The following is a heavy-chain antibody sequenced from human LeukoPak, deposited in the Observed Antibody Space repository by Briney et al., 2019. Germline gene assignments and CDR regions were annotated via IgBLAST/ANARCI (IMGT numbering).Heavy chain of an antibody. V-gene: IGHV3-33*08. CDR3: ARAPSGYDSSGYRWRGDFDY. Sequence: PGGSLRLSCAASGFTLSSYAMSWVRQAPGKGLEWVAVIWYDGSNKYYADSVKGRFTISRDNSKNTLYLQMNSLRAEDTAVYYCARAPSGYDSSGYRWRGDFDYWGQGTLVTVSS. CDR1: GFTLSSYA. D-gene: IGHD3-22*01. CDR2: IWYDGSNK. J-gene: IGHJ4*02.